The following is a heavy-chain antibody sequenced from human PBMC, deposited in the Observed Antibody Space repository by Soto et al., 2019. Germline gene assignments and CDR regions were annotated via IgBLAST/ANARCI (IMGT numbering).Heavy chain of an antibody. CDR1: GYSFTSYW. J-gene: IGHJ6*03. Sequence: PGESLKISCKGSGYSFTSYWIGWVRQMPGKGLEWMGIIYPGDSDTRYSPSFQGQVTISADKSISTAYLQWSSLKASDTAMYYCARHKADCSSTSCYGSYYYYYMDVWGKGNTVTVS. CDR3: ARHKADCSSTSCYGSYYYYYMDV. D-gene: IGHD2-2*01. V-gene: IGHV5-51*01. CDR2: IYPGDSDT.